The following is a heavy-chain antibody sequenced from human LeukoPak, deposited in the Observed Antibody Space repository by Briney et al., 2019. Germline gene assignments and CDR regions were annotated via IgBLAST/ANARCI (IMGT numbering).Heavy chain of an antibody. V-gene: IGHV3-21*01. CDR1: GFTFSSYS. Sequence: PGGSLRLSCAASGFTFSSYSMNWVRQAPGKGLEWVSSISCSSSYIYYADSVKGRFTISRDNAKNSLYLQMNSLRAEDTAVYYCAREVGYYYDSSGFDYWGQGTLVTVSS. D-gene: IGHD3-22*01. J-gene: IGHJ4*02. CDR2: ISCSSSYI. CDR3: AREVGYYYDSSGFDY.